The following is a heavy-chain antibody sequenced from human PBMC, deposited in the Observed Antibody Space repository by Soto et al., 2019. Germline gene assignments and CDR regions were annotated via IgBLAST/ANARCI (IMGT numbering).Heavy chain of an antibody. V-gene: IGHV4-4*07. CDR1: GGAISGYY. J-gene: IGHJ5*02. Sequence: SETLSLTCTVTGGAISGYYWTWMRQSAGGGLGWVGRIYSSGSTNYNPSLKSRVTISLDTSLNHFSLRLSSVTAADTAFYYCARGQRFSDWFDPWGQGTLVTVSS. CDR3: ARGQRFSDWFDP. CDR2: IYSSGST. D-gene: IGHD3-3*01.